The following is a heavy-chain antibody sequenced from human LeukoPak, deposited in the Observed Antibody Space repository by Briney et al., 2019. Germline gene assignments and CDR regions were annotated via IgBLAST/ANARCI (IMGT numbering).Heavy chain of an antibody. CDR2: IHNSGSS. CDR3: AREAGPSSSWYKALDY. V-gene: IGHV4-38-2*02. J-gene: IGHJ4*02. D-gene: IGHD6-13*01. Sequence: SETLSLTCAVSGYCISGGYYWGWIRQPPGKGLEWIGSIHNSGSSYYNPSLKSRVITSVDTSKNQFSLKLSAVAAADTAVYYCAREAGPSSSWYKALDYWGQGTLVTVSS. CDR1: GYCISGGYY.